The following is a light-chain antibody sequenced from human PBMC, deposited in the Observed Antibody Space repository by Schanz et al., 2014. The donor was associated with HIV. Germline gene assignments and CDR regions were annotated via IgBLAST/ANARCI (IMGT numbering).Light chain of an antibody. Sequence: QSALTQPPSASGSPGQSVTIFCTGTSSDVGGYNFVSWYQQYPGKAPKLMIYEVTKRPSGVPGRFSGSKSGSTASLTVSGLRAEDEADYYCASYAGSTTVIFGGGTKLTVL. CDR3: ASYAGSTTVI. CDR2: EVT. CDR1: SSDVGGYNF. V-gene: IGLV2-8*01. J-gene: IGLJ2*01.